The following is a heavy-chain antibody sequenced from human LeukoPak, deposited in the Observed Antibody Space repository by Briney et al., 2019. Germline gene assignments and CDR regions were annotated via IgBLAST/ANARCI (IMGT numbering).Heavy chain of an antibody. D-gene: IGHD6-19*01. Sequence: PGGSLRLSCAASGFTFSSYAMSWVRQAPEKGLEWVSAISGSGGSTYYADSVKGRFTISRDNSKNTLYLQMNSLRAEDTAVYYCAKVESSSGWYGDYFGYWGQGTLVTVSS. CDR1: GFTFSSYA. CDR2: ISGSGGST. J-gene: IGHJ4*02. V-gene: IGHV3-23*01. CDR3: AKVESSSGWYGDYFGY.